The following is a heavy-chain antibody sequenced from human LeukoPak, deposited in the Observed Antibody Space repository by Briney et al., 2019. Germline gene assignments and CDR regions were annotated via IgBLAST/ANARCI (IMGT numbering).Heavy chain of an antibody. Sequence: GGSLRLSCAASGFTFSSYWMSWVRQAPGKGLEWVAFIRYDGSNKYYADSVKGRFTISRDNSKNTLYLQMNSLRAEDTAVYYCAKDACSSTSCYRGAPGDYYFDYWGQGTLVTVSS. V-gene: IGHV3-30*02. D-gene: IGHD2-2*02. CDR3: AKDACSSTSCYRGAPGDYYFDY. CDR1: GFTFSSYW. J-gene: IGHJ4*02. CDR2: IRYDGSNK.